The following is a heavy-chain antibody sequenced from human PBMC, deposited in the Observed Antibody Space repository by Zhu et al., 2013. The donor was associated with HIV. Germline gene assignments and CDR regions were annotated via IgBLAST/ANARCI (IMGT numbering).Heavy chain of an antibody. D-gene: IGHD4-17*01. J-gene: IGHJ6*01. Sequence: QVQLVQSGAEVKKPGSSVKVSCKASGGTFSGYTITWVRQAPGQGLEWMGGFIPTLGTTHYAQTFQDRVTITADVSSGTAYMELSSLRSEDTAVYYCAKTVTTTDYYGVDVWGPRGPRVTVS. CDR1: GGTFSGYT. V-gene: IGHV1-69*01. CDR2: FIPTLGTT. CDR3: AKTVTTTDYYGVDV.